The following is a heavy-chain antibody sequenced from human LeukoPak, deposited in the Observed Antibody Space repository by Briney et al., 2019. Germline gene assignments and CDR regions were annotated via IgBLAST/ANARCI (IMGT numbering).Heavy chain of an antibody. D-gene: IGHD4-11*01. V-gene: IGHV1-2*02. CDR2: INPNSGGT. CDR1: GYTFNGFY. CDR3: ARWMATVTTPDY. Sequence: ASVNVSCKASGYTFNGFYLHWVRQAPGQGLEWMGWINPNSGGTNYAQKFQGRVTMTRDTSISTAYMELSRLRSDDTAVYYCARWMATVTTPDYWGQGTLVTVSS. J-gene: IGHJ4*02.